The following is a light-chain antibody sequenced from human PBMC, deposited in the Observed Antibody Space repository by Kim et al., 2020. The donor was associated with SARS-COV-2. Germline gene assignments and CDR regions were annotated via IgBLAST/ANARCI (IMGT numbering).Light chain of an antibody. Sequence: QSVLTQPPSASGTPGQRVTIFCSGSDSNIGGNNVNWYQHLPGTAPKLLIFLDNKRPSGVPDRFSGSKSGTSASLAISGLQSEDEADYYCAAWDVSLNGVVFGGGTQLTVL. J-gene: IGLJ2*01. CDR2: LDN. CDR1: DSNIGGNN. V-gene: IGLV1-44*01. CDR3: AAWDVSLNGVV.